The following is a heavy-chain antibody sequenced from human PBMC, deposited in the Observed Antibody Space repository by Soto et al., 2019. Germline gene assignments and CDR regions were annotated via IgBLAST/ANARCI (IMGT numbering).Heavy chain of an antibody. CDR3: AKDQGPGIAAAGMGAFDI. V-gene: IGHV3-30*18. CDR2: ISYDGSNK. Sequence: GESLNLPCAASGFTFSRYVIHWVRQAPGKGLEWVAVISYDGSNKYYADSVKGRFTISRDNSKNTLYLQMNSLRAEDTAVYYCAKDQGPGIAAAGMGAFDIWGQGTMVTVSS. J-gene: IGHJ3*02. D-gene: IGHD6-13*01. CDR1: GFTFSRYV.